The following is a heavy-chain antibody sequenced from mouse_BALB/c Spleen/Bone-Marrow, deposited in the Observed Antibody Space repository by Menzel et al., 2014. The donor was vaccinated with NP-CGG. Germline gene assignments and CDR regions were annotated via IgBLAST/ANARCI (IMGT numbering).Heavy chain of an antibody. D-gene: IGHD2-4*01. Sequence: QVQLQQSGPGLVSPSQSLSITCTVSGFSLXGYGVSWVRQSPGKGLEWLGMIWGDGSTDYNSALKSRLSISKDNSKSXVFLKMNSLQTDDTARYYCARDSFLITRALDYWGQGTSVTVSS. J-gene: IGHJ4*01. CDR3: ARDSFLITRALDY. CDR2: IWGDGST. CDR1: GFSLXGYG. V-gene: IGHV2-6-7*01.